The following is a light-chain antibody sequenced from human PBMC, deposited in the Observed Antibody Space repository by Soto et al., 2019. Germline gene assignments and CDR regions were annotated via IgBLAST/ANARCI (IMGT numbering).Light chain of an antibody. CDR2: STS. V-gene: IGKV1-39*01. J-gene: IGKJ1*01. CDR1: QRVSTF. CDR3: QQSYSTPWT. Sequence: DIQMTQSPSSVSASVGDRVTITCRLSQRVSTFLNWYQQKPGKAPHLLISSTSTLQSGVPSRFSGSGSGTEFTLTISSLQPEDFATYYCQQSYSTPWTFGQGTKVDIK.